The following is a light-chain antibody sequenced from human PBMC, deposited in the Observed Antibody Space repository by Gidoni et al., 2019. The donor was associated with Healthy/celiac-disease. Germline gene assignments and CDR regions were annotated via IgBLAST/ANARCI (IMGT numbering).Light chain of an antibody. V-gene: IGLV2-14*03. CDR2: DVS. J-gene: IGLJ2*01. Sequence: QSALTPPASVSGSPGQAITITCTGTSSYVGSYNYVSWYQQHPGKAPKLMIYDVSNRPAGVSNRFSGSKSGNTASLTISGLQAEDEADYYCSSYTSSSTVVFGGGTKLTVL. CDR3: SSYTSSSTVV. CDR1: SSYVGSYNY.